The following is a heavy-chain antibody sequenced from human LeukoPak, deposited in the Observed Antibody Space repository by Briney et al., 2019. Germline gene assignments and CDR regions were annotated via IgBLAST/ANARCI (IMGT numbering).Heavy chain of an antibody. D-gene: IGHD2-21*02. J-gene: IGHJ4*02. CDR2: INPNSGGT. CDR1: GYTFTGYY. CDR3: ARALLTAPPDY. Sequence: ASVKVSCKASGYTFTGYYMHWVRQAPGQGFEWMGWINPNSGGTNYAQKFQGRVTMTRDTSISTAYMELCRLRSDDTAVYYCARALLTAPPDYWGQGTLVTVSS. V-gene: IGHV1-2*02.